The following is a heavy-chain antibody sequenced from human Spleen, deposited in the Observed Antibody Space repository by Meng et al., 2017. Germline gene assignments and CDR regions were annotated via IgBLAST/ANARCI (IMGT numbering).Heavy chain of an antibody. J-gene: IGHJ4*02. D-gene: IGHD4-17*01. V-gene: IGHV3-7*01. Sequence: GESLKISCAASGFTFSSYWMSWVRQAPGKGLEWVANIKQDGSEKYYVDSVKGRFTISRDNAKNSLYLQMSSLRAEDTAVYYCARSLYGDDSFDHWGQGALVTVSS. CDR1: GFTFSSYW. CDR2: IKQDGSEK. CDR3: ARSLYGDDSFDH.